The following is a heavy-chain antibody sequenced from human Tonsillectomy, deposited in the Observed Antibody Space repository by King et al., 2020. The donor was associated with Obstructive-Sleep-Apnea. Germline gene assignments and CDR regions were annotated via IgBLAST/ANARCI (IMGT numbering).Heavy chain of an antibody. CDR3: ARSLDPNYFDY. Sequence: VQLVESGGGVVQPGRSLRLSCAASGFTFSSYGMHWVRQAPGKGLEWVAVIWYDGSNKYYADSVKGRFTISRDNSKNTLYLQMNSLRAEDTAVYYCARSLDPNYFDYWGQGTLVTVSS. CDR1: GFTFSSYG. J-gene: IGHJ4*02. V-gene: IGHV3-33*01. CDR2: IWYDGSNK. D-gene: IGHD3-3*01.